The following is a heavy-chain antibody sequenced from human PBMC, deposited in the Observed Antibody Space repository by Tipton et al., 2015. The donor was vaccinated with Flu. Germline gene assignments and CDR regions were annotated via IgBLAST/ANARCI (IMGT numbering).Heavy chain of an antibody. Sequence: TLSLTCAVYGGSFSGYYWSWIRQPPRKGLEWIGEINHSGSTNYNPSLKSRVTISVDTSKNQFSLKLSSVTAADTAVYYCARVGSAAAGTNWGQGTLVTVSS. J-gene: IGHJ4*02. D-gene: IGHD6-13*01. V-gene: IGHV4-34*01. CDR1: GGSFSGYY. CDR3: ARVGSAAAGTN. CDR2: INHSGST.